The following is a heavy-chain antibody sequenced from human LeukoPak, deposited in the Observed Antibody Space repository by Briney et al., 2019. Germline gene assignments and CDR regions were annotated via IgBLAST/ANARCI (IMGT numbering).Heavy chain of an antibody. V-gene: IGHV1-18*01. D-gene: IGHD6-19*01. J-gene: IGHJ4*02. Sequence: GASVKVSFKASGNTFSNYGISWVRQAPGQGLEWMGWISGFNGYTRYAQNLQGRVTMTTDTSTSTAYMELRSLISDDTAVYYCARDQGYTSEWLDYWGQGTLVTVSS. CDR3: ARDQGYTSEWLDY. CDR1: GNTFSNYG. CDR2: ISGFNGYT.